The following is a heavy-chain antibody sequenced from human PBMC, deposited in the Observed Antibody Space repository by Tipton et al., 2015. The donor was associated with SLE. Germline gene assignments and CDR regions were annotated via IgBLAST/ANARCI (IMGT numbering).Heavy chain of an antibody. Sequence: TLSLTCTVSGASISNYHWIWIRQSPEKGLEWIGYIYHSGSTYYNPSLKSRVTISADTSKNVFSLRLSSVTAADTAMYYCARFRREHQLVRLAWLWGQGTLVTVSS. CDR1: GASISNYH. CDR2: IYHSGST. CDR3: ARFRREHQLVRLAWL. J-gene: IGHJ4*02. V-gene: IGHV4-59*12. D-gene: IGHD1-1*01.